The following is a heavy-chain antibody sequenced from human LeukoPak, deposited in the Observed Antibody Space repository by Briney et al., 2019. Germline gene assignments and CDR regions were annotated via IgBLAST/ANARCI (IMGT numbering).Heavy chain of an antibody. J-gene: IGHJ4*02. D-gene: IGHD5-18*01. CDR2: INWNSGSI. Sequence: PGRSLRLSCAASGFTFDDYAMHWVRQAPGKGLEWVSGINWNSGSIGYADSVKGRFTISRDNAKNSLYLQMNSLRAEDMALYYCAKSVGYSYGHFDYWGQGTMVTVSS. V-gene: IGHV3-9*03. CDR3: AKSVGYSYGHFDY. CDR1: GFTFDDYA.